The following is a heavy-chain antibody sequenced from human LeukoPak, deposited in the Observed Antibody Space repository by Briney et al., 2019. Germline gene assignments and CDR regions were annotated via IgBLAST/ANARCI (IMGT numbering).Heavy chain of an antibody. J-gene: IGHJ4*02. CDR1: GYTFSNYY. D-gene: IGHD5-18*01. V-gene: IGHV1-2*02. Sequence: ASVEVSCKASGYTFSNYYIHWMRQAPGQGLEWMGWISPHSGGTIYAQTFQDRVTMTRDTSLSTVYMDLDRLTSDDTAVYYCARTGYSDDYDYWGPGTLVTVSS. CDR2: ISPHSGGT. CDR3: ARTGYSDDYDY.